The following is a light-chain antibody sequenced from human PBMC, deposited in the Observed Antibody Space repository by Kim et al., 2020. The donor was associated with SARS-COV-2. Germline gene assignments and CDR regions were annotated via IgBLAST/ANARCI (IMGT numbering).Light chain of an antibody. Sequence: QPVLTQPPSTSGTPGQRVTITCSGGQSNIGDNTVDWYQQLPGAAPKLLIYNNNLRPSGVPERFSGSRSGTSASLAISGLQSEDEADYYCATWDDKRDGRVFGGGTTLTVL. V-gene: IGLV1-44*01. CDR1: QSNIGDNT. CDR3: ATWDDKRDGRV. J-gene: IGLJ3*02. CDR2: NNN.